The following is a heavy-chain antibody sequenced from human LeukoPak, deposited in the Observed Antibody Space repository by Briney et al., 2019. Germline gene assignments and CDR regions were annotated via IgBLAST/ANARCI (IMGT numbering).Heavy chain of an antibody. J-gene: IGHJ4*02. D-gene: IGHD3-22*01. CDR3: AKVRYDSSGYQSPYFDY. Sequence: PGGSLRLSCAASGFTFSSYGMHWVRQAPGKGLEWVSGISGSGGSTYYADSVKGRFTISRDNSKNTLYLQMNSLRAEDTAVYYCAKVRYDSSGYQSPYFDYWGQGTLVTVSS. CDR2: ISGSGGST. CDR1: GFTFSSYG. V-gene: IGHV3-23*01.